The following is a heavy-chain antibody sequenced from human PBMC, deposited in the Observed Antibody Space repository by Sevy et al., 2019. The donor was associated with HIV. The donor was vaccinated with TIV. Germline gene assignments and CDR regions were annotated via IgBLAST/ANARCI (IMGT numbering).Heavy chain of an antibody. CDR1: GFIFSSFG. D-gene: IGHD3-22*01. CDR3: AGENYYDSDGYRFDH. V-gene: IGHV3-21*01. J-gene: IGHJ4*02. Sequence: GGSLRLSCAASGFIFSSFGMHWVRQAPGKGLEWVSSISSSSSYIYYADSVKGRFTISRDNGKNSLLLQMNSLRVEDTAVYYCAGENYYDSDGYRFDHWGQGTLVTVSS. CDR2: ISSSSSYI.